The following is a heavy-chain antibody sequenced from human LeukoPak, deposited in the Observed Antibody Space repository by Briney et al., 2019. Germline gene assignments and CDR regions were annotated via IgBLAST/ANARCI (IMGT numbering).Heavy chain of an antibody. Sequence: SQTLSLTCTVSGGSISSGSYYWSWIRQPAGKGLEWIGRIYTSGSTNYNPSLKSRVTISVDTSKNQFSLKLSSVTAADTAVYYCARTGRPYDFWSGYDFDYWGQGTLVNVSS. V-gene: IGHV4-61*02. CDR3: ARTGRPYDFWSGYDFDY. D-gene: IGHD3-3*01. J-gene: IGHJ4*02. CDR1: GGSISSGSYY. CDR2: IYTSGST.